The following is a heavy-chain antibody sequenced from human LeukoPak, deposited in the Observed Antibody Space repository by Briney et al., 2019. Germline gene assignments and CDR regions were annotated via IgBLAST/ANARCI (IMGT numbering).Heavy chain of an antibody. Sequence: SETLSLTCTVSGGSISSSSYYWGWIRQPPGKGLDWIAHIHSSGAIKYNPSLKSRVSMSVDTSKNQFSLRLSSVTAADTAVYYCARYGSGAYALDVWGQGTMVTVSS. V-gene: IGHV4-61*05. CDR2: IHSSGAI. D-gene: IGHD3-10*01. J-gene: IGHJ3*01. CDR3: ARYGSGAYALDV. CDR1: GGSISSSSYY.